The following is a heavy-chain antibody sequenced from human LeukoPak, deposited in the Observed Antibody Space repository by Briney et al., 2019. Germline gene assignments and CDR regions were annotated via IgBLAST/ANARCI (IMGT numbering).Heavy chain of an antibody. CDR3: ANTAYYCSSTSCYDPFDY. Sequence: PGGSLRLSCAASGFTFSDHYMDWVRQAPGKGLEWVGRTRNKANSYTTEYAASVKGRFTISRDDSKNSLYLQMNSLRAEDTAVYYCANTAYYCSSTSCYDPFDYWGQGTLVTVSS. V-gene: IGHV3-72*01. D-gene: IGHD2-2*01. J-gene: IGHJ4*02. CDR2: TRNKANSYTT. CDR1: GFTFSDHY.